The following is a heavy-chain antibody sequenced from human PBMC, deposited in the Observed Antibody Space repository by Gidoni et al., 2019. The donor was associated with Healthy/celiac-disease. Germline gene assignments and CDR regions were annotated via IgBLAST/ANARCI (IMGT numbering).Heavy chain of an antibody. J-gene: IGHJ3*02. V-gene: IGHV3-21*01. Sequence: EVQLVESGGGLVKPGGSLRLSCAASGFTFSSYSMNWVRQAPGKGLEWVSSISSSSSYIYYADSVKGRFTISRDNAKNSLYLQMNSLRAEDTAVYYCARSDIVVVYDAFDIWGQGTMVTVSS. CDR2: ISSSSSYI. CDR1: GFTFSSYS. D-gene: IGHD2-2*01. CDR3: ARSDIVVVYDAFDI.